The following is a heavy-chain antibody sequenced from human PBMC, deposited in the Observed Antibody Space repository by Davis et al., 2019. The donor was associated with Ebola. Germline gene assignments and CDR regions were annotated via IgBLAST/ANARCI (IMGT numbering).Heavy chain of an antibody. D-gene: IGHD1/OR15-1a*01. CDR1: GDSVSGNNGA. J-gene: IGHJ5*02. V-gene: IGHV6-1*01. Sequence: HSQTLSLTCAISGDSVSGNNGAWNWIRQSPSRGLEWLGRTYYSSKWYNDYAVSVKSRITINPDTSKNQFSLQLNSVTPEDTAVYYCARYTWNNRVFDPWGQGTLVTVSS. CDR3: ARYTWNNRVFDP. CDR2: TYYSSKWYN.